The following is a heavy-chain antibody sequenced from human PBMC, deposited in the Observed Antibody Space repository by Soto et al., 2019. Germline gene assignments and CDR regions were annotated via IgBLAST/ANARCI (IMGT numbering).Heavy chain of an antibody. D-gene: IGHD3-22*01. Sequence: PGGSLRLSCAASGFTLRAYTMHWVRQAPGKGLEWVSVISDDGGNKFFADSVKGRFTISRDNSKNMLYLQVNSLRAEDTAVYFCAREANFYDTTGYSLFYFDYWGQGTLVTVSS. CDR3: AREANFYDTTGYSLFYFDY. J-gene: IGHJ4*02. V-gene: IGHV3-30-3*01. CDR2: ISDDGGNK. CDR1: GFTLRAYT.